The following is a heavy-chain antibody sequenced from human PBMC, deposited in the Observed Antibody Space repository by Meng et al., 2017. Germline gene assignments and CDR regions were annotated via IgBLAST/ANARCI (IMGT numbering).Heavy chain of an antibody. D-gene: IGHD2-2*02. Sequence: QVQLQESGPRLVRPSQTLSLTCTVPGASISSAVFWIWIRQPPGKDVEWIGYISYSGATHYNPSLKSRLTISVDTAKNQFSLSLSSVTAADTAVYYCARVVGDCASCYKGWFDPWGQGTLVTVSS. CDR1: GASISSAVF. V-gene: IGHV4-30-4*01. J-gene: IGHJ5*02. CDR2: ISYSGAT. CDR3: ARVVGDCASCYKGWFDP.